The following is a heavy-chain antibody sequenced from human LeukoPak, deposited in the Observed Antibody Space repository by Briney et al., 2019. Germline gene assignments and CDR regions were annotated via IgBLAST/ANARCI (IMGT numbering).Heavy chain of an antibody. CDR2: INHSGST. V-gene: IGHV4-34*01. Sequence: XETLSLTCAVYGGSFSGYYWSWIRQPPGKGLEWIGEINHSGSTNYNPSLRSRVTISVDTSKNQFSLKLSSVTAADTAVYYCASIAVAGAKWGQGTLVTVSS. J-gene: IGHJ4*02. D-gene: IGHD6-19*01. CDR3: ASIAVAGAK. CDR1: GGSFSGYY.